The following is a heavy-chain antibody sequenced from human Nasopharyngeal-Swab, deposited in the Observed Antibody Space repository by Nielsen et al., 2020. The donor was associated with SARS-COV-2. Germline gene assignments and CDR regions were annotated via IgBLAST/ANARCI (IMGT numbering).Heavy chain of an antibody. D-gene: IGHD3-9*01. CDR2: IYYSGST. CDR1: GRSISSSSSY. J-gene: IGHJ4*02. CDR3: ARAGVDTSTGSSGGCFDY. Sequence: GSLRLSCTVSGRSISSSSSYWDWIRQPPGKGLEWVGSIYYSGSTYYTPSLNSRVTISVDTSKSQFSLKLRSVTAADAAVYYCARAGVDTSTGSSGGCFDYWGQGALVTVSS. V-gene: IGHV4-39*01.